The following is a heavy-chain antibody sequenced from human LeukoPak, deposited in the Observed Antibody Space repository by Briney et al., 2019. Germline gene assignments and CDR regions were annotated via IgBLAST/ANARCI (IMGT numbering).Heavy chain of an antibody. J-gene: IGHJ6*02. V-gene: IGHV4-59*01. D-gene: IGHD6-13*01. CDR2: IYYSGST. CDR1: GGSISNYY. CDR3: ARDPGPRAAARRYYYYGMDV. Sequence: SETLSLTCTVSGGSISNYYWSWIRQPPGKGLEWIGYIYYSGSTNYNPSLKSRVTISVDTSKNQFSPKLSSVTAADTAMYYCARDPGPRAAARRYYYYGMDVWGQGTTVTVSS.